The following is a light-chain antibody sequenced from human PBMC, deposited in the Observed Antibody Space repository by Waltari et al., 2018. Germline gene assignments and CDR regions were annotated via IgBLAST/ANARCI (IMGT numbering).Light chain of an antibody. CDR1: QSVGRS. Sequence: VLTQSPATLSLFPGARATLSCRASQSVGRSLAWYQQRPGQAPRLLIYDASNRATGIPARFSGSGSGTDFTLTISSLEPEDFAVYYCQQRSNWPPFTFGGGTKVEIK. V-gene: IGKV3-11*01. J-gene: IGKJ4*01. CDR3: QQRSNWPPFT. CDR2: DAS.